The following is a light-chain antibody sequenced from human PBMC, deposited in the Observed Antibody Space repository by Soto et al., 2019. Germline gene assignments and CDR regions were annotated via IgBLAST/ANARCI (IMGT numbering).Light chain of an antibody. Sequence: EIVMTQSPATLSVSPGERATLSCRASQNVKSNLAWYQQKPGQAPRLLISGASTRAAGIPARFSGSGSGTEFTLAISSLQSEDFAHYYCQQYDNWPLTFGGGTKVEIK. J-gene: IGKJ4*01. CDR2: GAS. V-gene: IGKV3-15*01. CDR1: QNVKSN. CDR3: QQYDNWPLT.